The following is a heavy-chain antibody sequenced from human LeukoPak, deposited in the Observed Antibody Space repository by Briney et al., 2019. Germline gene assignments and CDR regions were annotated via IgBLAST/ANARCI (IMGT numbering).Heavy chain of an antibody. V-gene: IGHV3-21*01. CDR3: ARRLKTAVTSYYFDS. CDR1: GFTFSTYS. J-gene: IGHJ4*02. D-gene: IGHD4-17*01. Sequence: PGGSLRPSCAASGFTFSTYSMNWVRQSPGKGLEWVSSISSSSSYIYYPDSVKGRFTISRDNAKNSLYLQMNSLRAEDTAVYFCARRLKTAVTSYYFDSWGQGTLVTVSS. CDR2: ISSSSSYI.